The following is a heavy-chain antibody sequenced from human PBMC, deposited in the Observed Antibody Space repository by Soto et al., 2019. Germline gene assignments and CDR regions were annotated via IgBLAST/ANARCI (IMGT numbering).Heavy chain of an antibody. CDR1: GYSFTNFW. CDR3: ASSPRGYCSSTSCRELGNYYGMDV. V-gene: IGHV5-51*01. Sequence: GESLKISCKGSGYSFTNFWIGWVRQMPGKGLEWMGIIYPGDSDTRYRPSFQGQVTISADKSISTAYLQWSSLKASDTAMYYCASSPRGYCSSTSCRELGNYYGMDVWGQGTTVTVSS. D-gene: IGHD2-2*01. J-gene: IGHJ6*02. CDR2: IYPGDSDT.